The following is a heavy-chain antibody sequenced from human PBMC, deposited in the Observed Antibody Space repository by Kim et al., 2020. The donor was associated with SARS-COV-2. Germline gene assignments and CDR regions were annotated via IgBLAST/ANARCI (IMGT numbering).Heavy chain of an antibody. CDR2: INYSGST. Sequence: GSINYSGSTSYNTSLKRRVPISVDTSKNQFSLKLSSVTAADAAVYYCARGLSWGQGTLVTVSS. J-gene: IGHJ4*02. CDR3: ARGLS. V-gene: IGHV4-39*01.